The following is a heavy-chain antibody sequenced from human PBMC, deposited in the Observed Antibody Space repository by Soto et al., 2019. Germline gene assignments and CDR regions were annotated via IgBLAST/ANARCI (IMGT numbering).Heavy chain of an antibody. Sequence: SVKVSCKASGGTFSSYAISWVRQAPGQGLEWMGGIIPIFGTANYAQKFQGRVTITADESTSTAYMELSSLRPEDTAVYYCASAGRWYTMIVPRGEDYYYGMDVWGQGTTVTVSS. CDR3: ASAGRWYTMIVPRGEDYYYGMDV. V-gene: IGHV1-69*13. CDR2: IIPIFGTA. CDR1: GGTFSSYA. J-gene: IGHJ6*02. D-gene: IGHD3-22*01.